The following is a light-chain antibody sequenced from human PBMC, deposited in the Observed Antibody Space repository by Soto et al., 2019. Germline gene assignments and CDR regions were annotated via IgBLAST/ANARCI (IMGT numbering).Light chain of an antibody. CDR1: QSISSTN. CDR3: QQRSNWPIP. Sequence: EIVLTQSPATLSLSPGERVTLSCKASQSISSTNLAWYQQKPGQAPRLLIHDASNRATGIPARFSGGGSGTDFTLTISSLEPEDFAVYYCQQRSNWPIPFGQGTRLEIK. V-gene: IGKV3-11*01. CDR2: DAS. J-gene: IGKJ5*01.